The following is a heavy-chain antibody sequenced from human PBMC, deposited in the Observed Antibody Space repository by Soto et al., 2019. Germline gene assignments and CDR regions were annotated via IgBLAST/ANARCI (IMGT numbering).Heavy chain of an antibody. CDR1: GYTFTSYA. CDR2: INAGNGNT. J-gene: IGHJ3*02. CDR3: ALKASDIVALI. V-gene: IGHV1-3*01. Sequence: ASVKVSCKASGYTFTSYAMHWVRQAPGQRLEWMGWINAGNGNTKYSQNFQGRVTITRDTSASTAYMELSSLRSEDTAVYYCALKASDIVALIWGQGTMVTVSS. D-gene: IGHD5-12*01.